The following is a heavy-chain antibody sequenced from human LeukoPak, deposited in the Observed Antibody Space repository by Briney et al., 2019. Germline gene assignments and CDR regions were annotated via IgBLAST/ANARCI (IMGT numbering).Heavy chain of an antibody. CDR1: GFPFSSYW. D-gene: IGHD3-16*01. Sequence: GGSLTLSCAASGFPFSSYWMHWVRQPPGKGLVWVSRINIDGSNTNYADSVKGRFSSSRHNAKNTLYLQMDSLRAEDTAVYYCARSLGGVYDYWGQGTLVTVSS. V-gene: IGHV3-74*01. J-gene: IGHJ4*02. CDR2: INIDGSNT. CDR3: ARSLGGVYDY.